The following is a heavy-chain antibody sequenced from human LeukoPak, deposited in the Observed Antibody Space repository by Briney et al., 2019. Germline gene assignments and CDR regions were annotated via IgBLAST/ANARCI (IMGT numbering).Heavy chain of an antibody. Sequence: GGSLRLSCAASGFTFNGYWMSWVRQAPGKGLEWVANIKEDGSAQYYVGSVKGRFTISRDNAKNSLSLQMNSLRAEDTAVYYCAATPGIAANWGQGTLVTVSS. V-gene: IGHV3-7*01. CDR2: IKEDGSAQ. D-gene: IGHD6-13*01. CDR1: GFTFNGYW. J-gene: IGHJ4*02. CDR3: AATPGIAAN.